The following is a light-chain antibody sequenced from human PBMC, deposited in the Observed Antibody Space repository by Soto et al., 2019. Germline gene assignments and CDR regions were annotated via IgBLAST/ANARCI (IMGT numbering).Light chain of an antibody. V-gene: IGKV3-11*01. CDR1: QSVSSY. CDR3: QQRSNWPPFT. J-gene: IGKJ3*01. CDR2: DAS. Sequence: EIVLTQSPATLSLSPGERATLSCRASQSVSSYLAWYQQKPGQAPRLLIYDASNRATGIPARFSGSGSGTDFTLTIGSLVAEDFAVYYCQQRSNWPPFTFGPGTKVDIK.